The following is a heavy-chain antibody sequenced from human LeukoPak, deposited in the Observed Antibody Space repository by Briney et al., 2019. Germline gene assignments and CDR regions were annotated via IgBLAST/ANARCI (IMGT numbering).Heavy chain of an antibody. V-gene: IGHV1-8*03. CDR1: GYTFTSYD. D-gene: IGHD6-19*01. Sequence: ASVKVSCKASGYTFTSYDINWVRQVTGQGLEWMGWMNPKSGNTGYAQRFQGRVTITRNTSISTAYMEVSSLRYEDTAVYYCARRAVDNSYYYYMDVWGKGTTVTVSS. CDR3: ARRAVDNSYYYYMDV. CDR2: MNPKSGNT. J-gene: IGHJ6*03.